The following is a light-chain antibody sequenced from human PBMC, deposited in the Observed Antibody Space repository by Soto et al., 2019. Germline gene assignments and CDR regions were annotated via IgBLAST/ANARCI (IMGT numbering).Light chain of an antibody. CDR2: DAS. V-gene: IGKV3-11*01. CDR1: QSVSSY. J-gene: IGKJ5*01. Sequence: IVLTQSPATLSLSPGERATLSCRASQSVSSYLPWYEQKPGQAPRLLIYDASNRATAFPARFSGGGSGTDFTLAISSLEPKHSGIYSCHRVATPLTFGQGTRLEIK. CDR3: HRVATPLT.